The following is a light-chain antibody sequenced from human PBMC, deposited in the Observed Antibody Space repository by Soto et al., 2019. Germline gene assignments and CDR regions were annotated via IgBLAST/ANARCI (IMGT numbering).Light chain of an antibody. Sequence: IQLTQSPSSLSASIGDRVTITCRASQDINSYLAWYQQTKGKAPNILIYEASILQRGVPSRFRGSNSGTDFTLPISRLQAEDFSTYYCQQTRSYPSTFGGGTKVDIK. CDR3: QQTRSYPST. V-gene: IGKV1-9*01. J-gene: IGKJ4*01. CDR2: EAS. CDR1: QDINSY.